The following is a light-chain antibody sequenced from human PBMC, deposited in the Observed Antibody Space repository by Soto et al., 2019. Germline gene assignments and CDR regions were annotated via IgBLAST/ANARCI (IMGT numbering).Light chain of an antibody. J-gene: IGKJ4*01. CDR3: QQANSFPRT. CDR2: AAS. V-gene: IGKV1-12*01. Sequence: DIQMTQSPSSVSESVGDRVTITCRASQGISSRLAWNQQKPGKAPNLLIYAASNLQSGVPSRFSGSGSETDFTLTIGSLQPEDFATYYCQQANSFPRTFGGGTKVEIK. CDR1: QGISSR.